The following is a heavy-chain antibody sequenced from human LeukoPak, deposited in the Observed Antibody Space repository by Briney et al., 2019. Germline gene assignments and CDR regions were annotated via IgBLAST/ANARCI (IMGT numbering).Heavy chain of an antibody. Sequence: GGSLRLSCAASGFTFSSYAMSWVRQAPGKGLEWVSAISGSGGSTYYADSVKGRFTISRDNSKNTLYLQMNSLRAEDTAVYYCAKDSSGLERHLDYYYYYMDVWGKGTTVTVSS. D-gene: IGHD1-1*01. CDR3: AKDSSGLERHLDYYYYYMDV. CDR1: GFTFSSYA. CDR2: ISGSGGST. J-gene: IGHJ6*03. V-gene: IGHV3-23*01.